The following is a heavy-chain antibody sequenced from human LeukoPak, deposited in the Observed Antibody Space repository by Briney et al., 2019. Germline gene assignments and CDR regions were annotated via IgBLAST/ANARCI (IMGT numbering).Heavy chain of an antibody. CDR3: ARDRTVRGVISPTFY. J-gene: IGHJ4*02. V-gene: IGHV4-34*01. Sequence: SETLSLTCAVYGGSFSGYYWSWIRQPPGKGLEWIGEINHSGSTNYNPSLKSRVTISVDTSKNQFSLKLSSVTAADTAVYYRARDRTVRGVISPTFYWGQGTLVTVSS. CDR1: GGSFSGYY. CDR2: INHSGST. D-gene: IGHD3-10*01.